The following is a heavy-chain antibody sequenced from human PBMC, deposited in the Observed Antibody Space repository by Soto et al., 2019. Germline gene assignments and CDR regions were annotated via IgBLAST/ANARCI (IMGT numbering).Heavy chain of an antibody. CDR2: IYYSEST. V-gene: IGHV4-59*08. CDR1: GGSISSYF. D-gene: IGHD2-2*01. Sequence: PSETLSLTCTVSGGSISSYFCGWIRQPPGKGLEWIGYIYYSESTNYNPSLKSRVTISVDTSKNQFSLKLSSVTAADTAVYYCARHRVYCSSTSCYREEYYFDYWGQGTLVTVSS. J-gene: IGHJ4*02. CDR3: ARHRVYCSSTSCYREEYYFDY.